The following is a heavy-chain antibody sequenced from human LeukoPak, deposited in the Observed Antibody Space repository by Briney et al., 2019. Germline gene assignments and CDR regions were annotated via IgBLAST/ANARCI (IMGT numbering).Heavy chain of an antibody. CDR2: IYYSGST. V-gene: IGHV4-39*07. Sequence: SETLSLTCTVSGGSISSSSYYWGWIRQPPGKGLEWIGSIYYSGSTYYNPSLKSRVTISVDTSKNQFSLKLSSVTAADTAVYYCARVGIAVAGTGSYWGQGTLVTVSS. CDR1: GGSISSSSYY. J-gene: IGHJ4*02. D-gene: IGHD6-19*01. CDR3: ARVGIAVAGTGSY.